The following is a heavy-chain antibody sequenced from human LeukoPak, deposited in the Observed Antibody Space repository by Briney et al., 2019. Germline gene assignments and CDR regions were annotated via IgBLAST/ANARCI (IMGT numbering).Heavy chain of an antibody. Sequence: PSETLSLTCTVSGGSISGYYWSWFRQPPGMGLKWIGYIYYTGSPNYNPSLKSRVTISVDTSNNQFSLRLSSVTAADTAVYYCARHANDGDYPLDYWGQGTPVTVSS. CDR3: ARHANDGDYPLDY. CDR1: GGSISGYY. CDR2: IYYTGSP. J-gene: IGHJ4*02. D-gene: IGHD4-17*01. V-gene: IGHV4-59*08.